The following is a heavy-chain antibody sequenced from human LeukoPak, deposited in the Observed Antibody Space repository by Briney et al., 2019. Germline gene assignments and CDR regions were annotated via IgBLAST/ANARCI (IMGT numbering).Heavy chain of an antibody. Sequence: ASVKVSCKASGYTFTSYDINWVRQATGQGLEWMGWMNPNSGNTGYAQKFQGRVTMTRNTSISTAYMELSSLRSEDTAVYYCARKGSSSWLPFDWYFDLWGRGTLVTVSS. CDR3: ARKGSSSWLPFDWYFDL. CDR1: GYTFTSYD. CDR2: MNPNSGNT. D-gene: IGHD6-13*01. V-gene: IGHV1-8*01. J-gene: IGHJ2*01.